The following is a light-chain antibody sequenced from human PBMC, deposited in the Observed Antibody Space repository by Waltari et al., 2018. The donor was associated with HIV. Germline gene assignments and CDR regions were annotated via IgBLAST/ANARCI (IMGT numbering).Light chain of an antibody. Sequence: DIQLTQSPSFLSSHVGDRVTISCRASQDISTYLAWYQQKPGEAPKLLIHGASTLHRGVTSRFSGSGSGTDFTLTIKNLRPEDFASYYCQQLHSFPLIFGGGTKVE. CDR1: QDISTY. CDR2: GAS. J-gene: IGKJ4*01. CDR3: QQLHSFPLI. V-gene: IGKV1-9*01.